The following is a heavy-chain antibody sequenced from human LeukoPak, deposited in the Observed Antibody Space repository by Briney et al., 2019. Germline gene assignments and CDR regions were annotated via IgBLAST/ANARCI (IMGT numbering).Heavy chain of an antibody. CDR3: ARDRSANRGYSYGWVYYYYGMDV. D-gene: IGHD5-18*01. V-gene: IGHV1-18*01. CDR2: ISAYNGNT. Sequence: GASVKVSCTASDYTFTSYGISWVRQAPGQGLEWMGWISAYNGNTNNDQKLQGRVTMTTDTSTSTAYMELRSLRSDDTAVYYCARDRSANRGYSYGWVYYYYGMDVWGQGTTVTVSS. J-gene: IGHJ6*02. CDR1: DYTFTSYG.